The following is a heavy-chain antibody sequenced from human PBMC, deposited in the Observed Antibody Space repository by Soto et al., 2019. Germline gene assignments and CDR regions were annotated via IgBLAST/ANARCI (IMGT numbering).Heavy chain of an antibody. CDR1: GFSLSTGTVG. CDR3: AHSLITFGGIIVTFGY. J-gene: IGHJ4*02. CDR2: IYGDDDK. Sequence: QITLKESGPPLVKPTQTLTLTCSFSGFSLSTGTVGVGWIRQSPGKALEWLALIYGDDDKRYSPSLKSRLTNTKDTSKNQVVLTMTNMDPVDTATYYCAHSLITFGGIIVTFGYWGQGTLVTVSS. D-gene: IGHD3-16*02. V-gene: IGHV2-5*02.